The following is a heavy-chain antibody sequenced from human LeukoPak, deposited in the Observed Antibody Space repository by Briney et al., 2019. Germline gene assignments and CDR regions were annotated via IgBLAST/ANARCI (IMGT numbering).Heavy chain of an antibody. J-gene: IGHJ4*02. D-gene: IGHD3-3*01. CDR2: IIPIFGTA. CDR1: EGTFSSYA. V-gene: IGHV1-69*01. CDR3: ARGSSRSEWLVGLGY. Sequence: ASVKVSCKASEGTFSSYAISWVRQAPGQGLEWMGGIIPIFGTANYAQKFQGRVTITADESTSTAYMELSSLRSEDTAVYYCARGSSRSEWLVGLGYWGQGTLVTVSS.